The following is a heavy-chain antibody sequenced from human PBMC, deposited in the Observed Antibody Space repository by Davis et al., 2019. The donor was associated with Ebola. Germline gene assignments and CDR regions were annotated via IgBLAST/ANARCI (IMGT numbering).Heavy chain of an antibody. Sequence: GGSLRLSCAASEFTFSGYAMSWVRQAPGKGLEWVSAISGSGGSTYYAGSVKGRFTISRDNSRNTLYLQMNSLRAEDTAVYYCARGALIWSGYYVRWYFDLWGRGTLVTVSS. CDR2: ISGSGGST. D-gene: IGHD3-3*01. V-gene: IGHV3-23*01. CDR3: ARGALIWSGYYVRWYFDL. CDR1: EFTFSGYA. J-gene: IGHJ2*01.